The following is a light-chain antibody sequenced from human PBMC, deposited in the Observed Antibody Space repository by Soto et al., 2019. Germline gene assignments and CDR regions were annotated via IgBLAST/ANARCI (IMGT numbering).Light chain of an antibody. CDR2: GNS. CDR3: QSYDSSLSGSRV. CDR1: SSNIGAGYD. Sequence: QAVVTQPPSVSGAPGQRVTISCTGSSSNIGAGYDVHWYQQLPGTAPKLLIYGNSNRPSGVPDRFSGSKSGTSASLAITGXQXXXXXDYYCQSYDSSLSGSRVFGTGTKLTVL. J-gene: IGLJ1*01. V-gene: IGLV1-40*01.